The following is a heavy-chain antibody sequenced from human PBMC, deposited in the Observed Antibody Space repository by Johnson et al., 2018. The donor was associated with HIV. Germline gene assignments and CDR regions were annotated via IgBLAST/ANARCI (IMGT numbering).Heavy chain of an antibody. CDR2: FNWNGDNT. J-gene: IGHJ3*02. V-gene: IGHV3-20*04. Sequence: VQLVESGGGVIRPGGSLRLACEASGFTFDDYGMSWVRQAPGKGLEWVSGFNWNGDNTGYADSVKGRFNIFRDNSENTLYLQMNSLRAEDTAVYYCAKDPVARGFVFDGFDMWGQGTMVTVS. CDR3: AKDPVARGFVFDGFDM. D-gene: IGHD5-12*01. CDR1: GFTFDDYG.